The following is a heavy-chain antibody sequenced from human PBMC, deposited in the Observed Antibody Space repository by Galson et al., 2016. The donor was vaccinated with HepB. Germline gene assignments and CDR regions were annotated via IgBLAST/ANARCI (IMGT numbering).Heavy chain of an antibody. D-gene: IGHD4-11*01. CDR2: LNQDGSLK. V-gene: IGHV3-7*01. CDR3: ARVDYTDEGINV. J-gene: IGHJ6*02. CDR1: GLTFSTDW. Sequence: SLRLSCAASGLTFSTDWMNWVRQAPGKGLEWVANLNQDGSLKYYAGSVKGRFTISRDNPNNSVFLQMSSLRAEDTALYYCARVDYTDEGINVWGQGTTVTVSS.